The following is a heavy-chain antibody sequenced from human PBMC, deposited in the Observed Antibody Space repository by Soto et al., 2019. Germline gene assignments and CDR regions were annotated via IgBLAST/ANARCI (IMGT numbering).Heavy chain of an antibody. CDR2: ISSSSSTM. J-gene: IGHJ6*03. CDR1: GFTLSSYS. V-gene: IGHV3-48*01. CDR3: ARATQYHILTGYYQLYFCYFRDV. Sequence: VQLVESGGGLVQPGESLRLSCTASGFTLSSYSMNWVRQAPGKGLEWISYISSSSSTMFYSDSVKGRFTSSRDNDTNSLLLQMNSLRAEDTALYDCARATQYHILTGYYQLYFCYFRDVWGQGTTVTVSS. D-gene: IGHD3-9*01.